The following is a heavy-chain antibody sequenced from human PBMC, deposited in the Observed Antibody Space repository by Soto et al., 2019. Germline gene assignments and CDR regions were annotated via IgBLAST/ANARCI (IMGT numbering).Heavy chain of an antibody. Sequence: GGSLRLSCAASGFTFSSYAMSWVRQAPGKGLEWVSAISGSGGSTYYADSVKGRFTISRGNSKNTLYLQMNSLRAEDTAVYYCAKDDSSSWYGYYYYYMDVWGKGTTVTVSS. V-gene: IGHV3-23*01. CDR3: AKDDSSSWYGYYYYYMDV. D-gene: IGHD6-13*01. CDR2: ISGSGGST. J-gene: IGHJ6*03. CDR1: GFTFSSYA.